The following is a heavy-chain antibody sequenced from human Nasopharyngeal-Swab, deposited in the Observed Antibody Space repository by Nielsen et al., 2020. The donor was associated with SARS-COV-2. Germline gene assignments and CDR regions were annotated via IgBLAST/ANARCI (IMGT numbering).Heavy chain of an antibody. D-gene: IGHD2-2*01. Sequence: ASVKVSCKASGYTFTGYYMHWVRQAPGQGLEWMGWINPNSGGTNYAQKFQGRVTMTRDTSISTAYMELSRLGSDDTAVYYCARVPRYCSSTSCYAEPYYYYYGMDVWGQGTTVTVSS. J-gene: IGHJ6*02. CDR2: INPNSGGT. CDR1: GYTFTGYY. CDR3: ARVPRYCSSTSCYAEPYYYYYGMDV. V-gene: IGHV1-2*02.